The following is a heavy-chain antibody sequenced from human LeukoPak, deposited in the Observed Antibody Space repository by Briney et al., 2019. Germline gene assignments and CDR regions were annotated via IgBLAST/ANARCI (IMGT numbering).Heavy chain of an antibody. Sequence: GESLKISCKGSGYSFTSYWIGWVRQMPGKGLEWMGIIYPGDSDTRYSPSFQGQVTISADKSISTAYLQWSSLKGSDTAMYYCASYSGYSYGRDAFDIWGQGTMVTVSS. J-gene: IGHJ3*02. D-gene: IGHD5-18*01. V-gene: IGHV5-51*01. CDR3: ASYSGYSYGRDAFDI. CDR2: IYPGDSDT. CDR1: GYSFTSYW.